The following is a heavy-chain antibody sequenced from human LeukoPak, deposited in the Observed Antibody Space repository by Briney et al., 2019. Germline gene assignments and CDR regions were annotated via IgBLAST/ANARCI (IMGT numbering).Heavy chain of an antibody. CDR1: GFTFSSYE. CDR3: ARGARKGDDYGGFFDY. V-gene: IGHV3-30*04. D-gene: IGHD4-23*01. J-gene: IGHJ4*02. Sequence: PGGSLRLSCAASGFTFSSYEMNWVRQAPGKGLEWVAVISYDGSYKDYADSVKGRFTVSRDNSKSTLYLQMNSLRAEDTAVYYCARGARKGDDYGGFFDYWGQGTLVTVSS. CDR2: ISYDGSYK.